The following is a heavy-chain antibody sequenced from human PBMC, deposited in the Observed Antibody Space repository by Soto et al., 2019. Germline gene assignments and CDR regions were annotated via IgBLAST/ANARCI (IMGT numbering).Heavy chain of an antibody. CDR1: GFTVSSNY. CDR3: AREGTGYCSGGSCPGDAFDI. Sequence: GGSLRLSCAASGFTVSSNYMSWVRQAPGKGLEWVSVIYSGGSTYYADSVKGRFTISRHNSKNTLYLQMNSLRAEDTAVYYCAREGTGYCSGGSCPGDAFDIWGQGTMVTVSS. V-gene: IGHV3-53*04. D-gene: IGHD2-15*01. J-gene: IGHJ3*02. CDR2: IYSGGST.